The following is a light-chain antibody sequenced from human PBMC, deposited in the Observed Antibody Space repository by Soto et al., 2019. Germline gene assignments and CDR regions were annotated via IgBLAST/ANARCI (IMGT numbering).Light chain of an antibody. CDR3: GTWDSSPSAYV. V-gene: IGLV1-51*01. CDR1: SSNIGNNY. J-gene: IGLJ1*01. CDR2: DNN. Sequence: QSVLKQPPSVSAAPGQKVTISCSGSSSNIGNNYVSWYQQLPGTAPKLLIYDNNKRPSGIPDRFSGSKSGTSATLGITGLQTGDEADYYCGTWDSSPSAYVFGTGTKV.